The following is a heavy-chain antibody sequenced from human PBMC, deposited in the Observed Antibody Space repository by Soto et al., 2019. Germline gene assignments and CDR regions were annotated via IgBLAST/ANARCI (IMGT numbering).Heavy chain of an antibody. J-gene: IGHJ4*02. Sequence: QVQLVQSGGEVKKPGASVRVSCKTSGYTFSNFGISWLRQAPGQVLEWMGWISSFNSNTRYAQTFQGRVTMFTDTSASTAYMELRSLRSDDTAIYYCARDRTLVTTTRAVDFWGQGTLVTVSS. CDR1: GYTFSNFG. V-gene: IGHV1-18*01. CDR2: ISSFNSNT. D-gene: IGHD3-22*01. CDR3: ARDRTLVTTTRAVDF.